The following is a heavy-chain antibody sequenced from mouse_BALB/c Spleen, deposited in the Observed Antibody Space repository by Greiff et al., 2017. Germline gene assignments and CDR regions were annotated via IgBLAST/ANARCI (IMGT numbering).Heavy chain of an antibody. J-gene: IGHJ3*01. CDR3: AKQRAWFAY. V-gene: IGHV2-6-5*01. D-gene: IGHD3-3*01. Sequence: VMLVESGPGLVAPSPSLSITCTVSGFSLTGYGVSWVRQTPGKGLEWLGVIWGGGSTYYNSALKSSLSISKDNAKSHVFLQMNSLRTDDTAMYYCAKQRAWFAYWGQGTLVTVSA. CDR1: GFSLTGYG. CDR2: IWGGGST.